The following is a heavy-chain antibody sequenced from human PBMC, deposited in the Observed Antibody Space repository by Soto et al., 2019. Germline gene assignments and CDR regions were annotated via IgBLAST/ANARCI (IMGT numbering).Heavy chain of an antibody. CDR1: GYSFTSYW. J-gene: IGHJ6*03. V-gene: IGHV5-51*01. D-gene: IGHD4-17*01. Sequence: PXXSLKISWKGSGYSFTSYWIVGVRQMPGKGLEWMGIIYPGDSDTRYSPSFQGQVTISADKSISTAYLQWSSLKASDTAMYYCATYPVTTHYYYYMDVWGKGTTVTGSS. CDR2: IYPGDSDT. CDR3: ATYPVTTHYYYYMDV.